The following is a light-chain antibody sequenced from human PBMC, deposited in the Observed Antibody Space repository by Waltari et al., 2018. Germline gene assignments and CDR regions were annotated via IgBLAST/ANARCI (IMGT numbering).Light chain of an antibody. CDR3: QSYDSSNHVV. V-gene: IGLV6-57*01. CDR2: EDN. J-gene: IGLJ2*01. Sequence: NFMLTQPHSVSESPGKTVTISCTRTSGSIASNFVQWSPQRPRSPPTTVIYEDNQRPSGVPDRFSGSIDSSSNSASLTISGLKTEDEADYYCQSYDSSNHVVFGGGTKLTVL. CDR1: SGSIASNF.